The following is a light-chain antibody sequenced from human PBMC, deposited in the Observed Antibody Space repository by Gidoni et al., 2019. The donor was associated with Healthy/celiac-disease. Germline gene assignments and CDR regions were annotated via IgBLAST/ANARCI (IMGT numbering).Light chain of an antibody. CDR1: QSVSSSY. J-gene: IGKJ1*01. Sequence: EHVLTQSPGTLSLSPGERATLSCRASQSVSSSYLAWYQQKPGQAPRLLIYGASSRATGIPDFTLTISRLEPEDFAVYYCQQYGSSPPWTFGQGTKVEIK. CDR3: QQYGSSPPWT. V-gene: IGKV3-20*01. CDR2: GAS.